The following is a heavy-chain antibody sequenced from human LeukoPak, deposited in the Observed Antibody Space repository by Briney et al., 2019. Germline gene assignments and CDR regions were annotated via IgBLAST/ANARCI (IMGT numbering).Heavy chain of an antibody. V-gene: IGHV3-48*04. J-gene: IGHJ4*02. CDR3: ARGGANRPDY. Sequence: GGSLRLSCAASGFTFSNYGMNWVPQAPGKGLEWVSYVSSSSGSINYADSLKGRFTISRDNARNFLYLQMNSLRAEDTAVYYCARGGANRPDYWGQGTLVTVSS. D-gene: IGHD1-14*01. CDR2: VSSSSGSI. CDR1: GFTFSNYG.